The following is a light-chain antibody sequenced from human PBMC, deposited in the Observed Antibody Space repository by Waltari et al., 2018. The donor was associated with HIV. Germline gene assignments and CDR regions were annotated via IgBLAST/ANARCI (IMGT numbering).Light chain of an antibody. CDR3: ASNRLDYTLI. CDR2: DIN. Sequence: QSALTQPASVSGFLGQSLNLSCTGISTDSRFYQYVSWYQQYPGKIPRLIIFDINNRPSGVSDHFSGSRSGNSASLTFSGLQSGDEAHYYCASNRLDYTLIFGGGTKLTVL. J-gene: IGLJ2*01. V-gene: IGLV2-14*03. CDR1: STDSRFYQY.